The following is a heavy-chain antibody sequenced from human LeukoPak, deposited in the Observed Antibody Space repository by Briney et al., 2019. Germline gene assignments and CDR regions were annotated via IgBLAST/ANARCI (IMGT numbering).Heavy chain of an antibody. CDR2: INPNSGGT. CDR3: ARAVGATSGFDY. V-gene: IGHV1-2*02. Sequence: WASVKVSCKASGYTFTGYYMHWVRQAPGQGLEGMGWINPNSGGTNYAQKFQGRVTMTRDTPISTAYMELSRLRSDDTAVYYCARAVGATSGFDYWGQGTLVTVSS. CDR1: GYTFTGYY. D-gene: IGHD1-26*01. J-gene: IGHJ4*02.